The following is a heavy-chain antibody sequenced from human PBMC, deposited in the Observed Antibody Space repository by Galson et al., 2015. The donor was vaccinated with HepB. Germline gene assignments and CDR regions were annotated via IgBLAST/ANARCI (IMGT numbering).Heavy chain of an antibody. CDR2: IYSGGST. Sequence: SLRLSCAASGFTVSSNYMSWVRQAPGKGLEWVSVIYSGGSTYYADSVKGRFTISRDNSKNTLYLQMNSLGAEDTAVYYCARHDDFWSGYYIDYWGQGTLVTVSS. D-gene: IGHD3-3*01. J-gene: IGHJ4*02. V-gene: IGHV3-66*02. CDR1: GFTVSSNY. CDR3: ARHDDFWSGYYIDY.